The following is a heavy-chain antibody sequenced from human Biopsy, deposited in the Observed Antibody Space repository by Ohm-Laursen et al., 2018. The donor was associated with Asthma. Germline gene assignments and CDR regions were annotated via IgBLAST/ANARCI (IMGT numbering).Heavy chain of an antibody. J-gene: IGHJ2*01. V-gene: IGHV4-39*02. Sequence: SDTLSLTCIVSGDAMSTSGSYWGWIRQSPGKGLEWIGSIYYSGRTYYNPSLESRVTISVDTSKNHFSLKMTSVTAADTAVYYCARAVSSSSYWYFDLWGRGDLVTVSS. CDR3: ARAVSSSSYWYFDL. D-gene: IGHD6-6*01. CDR2: IYYSGRT. CDR1: GDAMSTSGSY.